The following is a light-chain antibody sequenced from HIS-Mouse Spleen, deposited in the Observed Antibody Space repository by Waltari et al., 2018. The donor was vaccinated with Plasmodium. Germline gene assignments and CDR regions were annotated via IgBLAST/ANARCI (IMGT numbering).Light chain of an antibody. J-gene: IGLJ3*02. CDR1: SSNIGSNT. CDR2: SNK. Sequence: QSVLTQPPSASGTPGQRVTISCSGSSSNIGSNTVNCYQQLPGTAPKLLIYSNKQRPSGVPDRFSGSKSGTSASLASSGRQSEDEADYYCAAWDDSLNGWVFGGGTKLTVL. CDR3: AAWDDSLNGWV. V-gene: IGLV1-44*01.